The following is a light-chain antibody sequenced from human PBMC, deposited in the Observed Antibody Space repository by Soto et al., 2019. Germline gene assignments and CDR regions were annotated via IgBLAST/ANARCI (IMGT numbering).Light chain of an antibody. CDR3: QKYNGLLWA. Sequence: DIQMTQSPSTLSASVGDRVTITCRASQSISSWLAWYQQKPGKAPKLLIYAASALQSGVPSRFSGSGSGTDFTLTINSLQPEDVATYYCQKYNGLLWAFGQGTKVDIK. J-gene: IGKJ1*01. V-gene: IGKV1-27*01. CDR1: QSISSW. CDR2: AAS.